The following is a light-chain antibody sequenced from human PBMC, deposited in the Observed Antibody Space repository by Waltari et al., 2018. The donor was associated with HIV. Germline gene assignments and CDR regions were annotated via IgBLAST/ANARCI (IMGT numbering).Light chain of an antibody. V-gene: IGLV1-47*01. CDR2: RDN. CDR1: TSNIGSNF. CDR3: AAWDDSLSGVV. Sequence: QSVLTQPLSASGTPGQRVPISCSGSTSNIGSNFVSWYQQVPGTAPKLLIYRDNQRPSGVPDRFSGSKSGTSASLAISGLRSEDEADYYCAAWDDSLSGVVFGGGTKLTVL. J-gene: IGLJ2*01.